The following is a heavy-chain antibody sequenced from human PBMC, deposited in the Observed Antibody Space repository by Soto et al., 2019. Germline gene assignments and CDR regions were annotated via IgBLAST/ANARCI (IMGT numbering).Heavy chain of an antibody. CDR1: GFTFSSYS. D-gene: IGHD7-27*01. V-gene: IGHV3-21*01. Sequence: PGGPLRLSCAASGFTFSSYSMNWVRQAPGKGLEWVSSISSSSSYIYYADSVKGRFTISRDNAKNSLYLQMNSLRAEDTAVYYCARESGDYYYYGMDVWGQGTTVTVSS. CDR2: ISSSSSYI. J-gene: IGHJ6*02. CDR3: ARESGDYYYYGMDV.